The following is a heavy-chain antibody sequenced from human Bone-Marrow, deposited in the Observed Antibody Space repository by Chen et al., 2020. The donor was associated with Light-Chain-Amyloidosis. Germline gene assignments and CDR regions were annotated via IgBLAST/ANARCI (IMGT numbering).Heavy chain of an antibody. CDR3: ARGEGYYYDSSGYSHFDY. Sequence: QVQLQQWGEGLLKPSETLSLTCAVYGGSFSGYYWSWIRQPPGKGLEWIGEINHSGSTNYNPSLKSRVTISVDTSKNQFSLKLSSVTAADTAVYYCARGEGYYYDSSGYSHFDYWGQGTLVTVSS. CDR2: INHSGST. CDR1: GGSFSGYY. J-gene: IGHJ4*02. V-gene: IGHV4-34*01. D-gene: IGHD3-22*01.